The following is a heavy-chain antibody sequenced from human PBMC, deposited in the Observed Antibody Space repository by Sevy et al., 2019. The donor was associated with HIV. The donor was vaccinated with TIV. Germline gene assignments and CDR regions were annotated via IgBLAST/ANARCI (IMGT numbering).Heavy chain of an antibody. CDR2: VSYDGSNT. CDR1: GFTFRSFS. Sequence: GGSLRLSCAASGFTFRSFSMHWVRQAPGKWLEWVTTVSYDGSNTNYADSVKGRFAVFRDNSRNLLNLQMNNLRPEDTAVYYCAFERLSSDVAEYFQNWGQGTPVTVSS. D-gene: IGHD1-1*01. V-gene: IGHV3-30*09. CDR3: AFERLSSDVAEYFQN. J-gene: IGHJ1*01.